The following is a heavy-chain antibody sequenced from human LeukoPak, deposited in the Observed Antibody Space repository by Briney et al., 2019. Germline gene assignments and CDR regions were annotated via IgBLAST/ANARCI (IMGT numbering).Heavy chain of an antibody. CDR3: ARPLGWYCVGGTCSGWFDT. CDR2: MYYSENT. CDR1: GVSISKSSYF. V-gene: IGHV4-39*07. Sequence: SETLSLTCTVSGVSISKSSYFWGWIRQPPGKGLEWIGSMYYSENTYYNPSLKSRVTISVDTSKNHFSLKLTSVTAADTAVYYCARPLGWYCVGGTCSGWFDTWGQGILVTVSS. J-gene: IGHJ5*02. D-gene: IGHD2-15*01.